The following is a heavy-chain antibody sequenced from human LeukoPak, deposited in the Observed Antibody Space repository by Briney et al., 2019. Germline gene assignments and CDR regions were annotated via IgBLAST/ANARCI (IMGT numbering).Heavy chain of an antibody. V-gene: IGHV1-69*05. CDR1: GGTFSSYA. J-gene: IGHJ6*03. Sequence: SVKVSCKASGGTFSSYAISWVRQAPGQGLEWMGRIIPIFGTANYAQKFQGRVTITTDESTSTAYMELSSLRSEDTAVYYCARDIAAAGTKQARYYYYMDVWGKGTTVTVSS. D-gene: IGHD6-13*01. CDR3: ARDIAAAGTKQARYYYYMDV. CDR2: IIPIFGTA.